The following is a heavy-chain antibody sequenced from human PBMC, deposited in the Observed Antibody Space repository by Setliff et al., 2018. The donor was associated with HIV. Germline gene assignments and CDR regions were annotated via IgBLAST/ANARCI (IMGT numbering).Heavy chain of an antibody. CDR3: ARVNSYGYYYYYGMDV. CDR2: IYSGGST. D-gene: IGHD5-18*01. V-gene: IGHV3-53*01. Sequence: GGSLRLSCAASGFTVSSNYMGWVRQAPGKGLEWVSVIYSGGSTYYADSVKGRFTISRDNSKNTLYLQMNSLRAEDTAVYYCARVNSYGYYYYYGMDVWGQGTTVTVSS. J-gene: IGHJ6*02. CDR1: GFTVSSNY.